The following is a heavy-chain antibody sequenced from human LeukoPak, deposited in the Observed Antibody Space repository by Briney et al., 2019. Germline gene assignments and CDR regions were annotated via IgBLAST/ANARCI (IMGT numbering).Heavy chain of an antibody. J-gene: IGHJ4*02. CDR1: GGSIRNYY. CDR3: ARAALGEFCLWDY. V-gene: IGHV4-59*01. CDR2: IYDSGST. D-gene: IGHD3-16*01. Sequence: SETLSLTCTVSGGSIRNYYWSWIRQPPGKGLEWIGYIYDSGSTTYNPSLKSRVTISVDTSKNQFSLKLTPVTAADTAVYYCARAALGEFCLWDYWGQGTLVTVSS.